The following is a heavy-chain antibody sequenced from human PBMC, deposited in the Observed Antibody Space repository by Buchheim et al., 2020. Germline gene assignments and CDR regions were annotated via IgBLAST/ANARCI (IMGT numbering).Heavy chain of an antibody. CDR1: GGSISSYY. CDR2: IYYSGST. Sequence: QVQLQESGPGLVKPSETLSLTCTVSGGSISSYYWSWIRQPPGKGLEWIGYIYYSGSTNYNPSLKSRVTISVDTSKNQFSLKLSSVTAADTAVYYCASGGFLQPADYWGQGTL. D-gene: IGHD3-16*01. J-gene: IGHJ4*02. CDR3: ASGGFLQPADY. V-gene: IGHV4-59*12.